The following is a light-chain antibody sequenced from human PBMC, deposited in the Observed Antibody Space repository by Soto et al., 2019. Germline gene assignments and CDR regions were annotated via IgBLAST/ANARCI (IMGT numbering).Light chain of an antibody. V-gene: IGKV1-5*01. Sequence: DIQMTQSPSTLSASLGDRVTITCRASQTVSIWVAWYQQKPGKAPKLLIYDASSLESGVPSRFSGSGSGTEFTLTISNQQPDDFESYYCKHYNNHPPLTFGQGTKVEIK. CDR2: DAS. CDR3: KHYNNHPPLT. CDR1: QTVSIW. J-gene: IGKJ1*01.